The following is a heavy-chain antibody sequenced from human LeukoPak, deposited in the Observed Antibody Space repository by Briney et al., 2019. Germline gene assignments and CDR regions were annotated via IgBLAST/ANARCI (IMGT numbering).Heavy chain of an antibody. V-gene: IGHV4-4*02. J-gene: IGHJ3*02. CDR3: ARRHLDAFDI. CDR2: IYYSGST. CDR1: GGSISSSNW. Sequence: SETLSLTCAVSGGSISSSNWWSWVRQPPGKGLEWIGSIYYSGSTYYNPSLKSRVTISVDTSKNQFSLKLSSVTAADTAVYYCARRHLDAFDIWGQGTMVTVSS.